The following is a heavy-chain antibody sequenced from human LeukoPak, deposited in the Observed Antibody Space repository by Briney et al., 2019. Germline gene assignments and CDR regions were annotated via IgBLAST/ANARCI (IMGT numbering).Heavy chain of an antibody. V-gene: IGHV5-51*01. CDR3: ARPKYYYDSSGGLGAFDI. D-gene: IGHD3-22*01. CDR1: GYSFTSYW. J-gene: IGHJ3*02. Sequence: GESLKISCKGSGYSFTSYWIGWVRQMPGKGLEWMGISYPGDSDTRYSPSLQGKVTISADKSISTAYLQWSSLKASDTAMYYCARPKYYYDSSGGLGAFDIWGQGTMVTVSS. CDR2: SYPGDSDT.